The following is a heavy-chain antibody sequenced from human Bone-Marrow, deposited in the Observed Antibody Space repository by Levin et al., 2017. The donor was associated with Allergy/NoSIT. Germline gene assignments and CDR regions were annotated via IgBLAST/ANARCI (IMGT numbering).Heavy chain of an antibody. CDR1: RFTFRSYA. J-gene: IGHJ4*02. D-gene: IGHD2-15*01. V-gene: IGHV3-23*01. CDR2: ISGSGANT. CDR3: AKDRALGGGSVFDY. Sequence: GESLKISCAASRFTFRSYAMSWVRQAPGKGLEWVSAISGSGANTYYADSVKGRFTISRDNSKNTLSLQMTSLRAEDTAVYYCAKDRALGGGSVFDYWGAGTLVTVSS.